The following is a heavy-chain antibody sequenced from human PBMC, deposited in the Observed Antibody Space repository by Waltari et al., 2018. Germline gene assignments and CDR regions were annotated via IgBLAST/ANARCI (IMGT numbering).Heavy chain of an antibody. CDR2: IYESGTT. V-gene: IGHV4-39*01. J-gene: IGHJ5*02. Sequence: QLQLQESGPGLVKPSETLSLPCTVYGVSFSTSPWFWGWIRHPLGNGQEWSGRIYESGTTYYNPSLKSRVTISVDTSKNQFSLKVNSVTAADTAVYYCATHPPSQLVVVLNWFDPWGQGILVTVSS. CDR3: ATHPPSQLVVVLNWFDP. CDR1: GVSFSTSPWF. D-gene: IGHD2-15*01.